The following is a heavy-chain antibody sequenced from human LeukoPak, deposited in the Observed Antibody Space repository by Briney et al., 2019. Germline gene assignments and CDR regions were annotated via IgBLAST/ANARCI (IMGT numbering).Heavy chain of an antibody. CDR3: ARGRSSSWYFHYYYMDV. V-gene: IGHV4-30-4*07. CDR2: IYYSGTT. CDR1: GGSISSGGYS. Sequence: TSETLSLTCAVSGGSISSGGYSWSWIRQPPGKGLEWIGYIYYSGTTNYNPSLKSRVTISVDTSKNQFSLKLSSVTAADTAVYYCARGRSSSWYFHYYYMDVWGKGTTVTVSS. J-gene: IGHJ6*03. D-gene: IGHD6-13*01.